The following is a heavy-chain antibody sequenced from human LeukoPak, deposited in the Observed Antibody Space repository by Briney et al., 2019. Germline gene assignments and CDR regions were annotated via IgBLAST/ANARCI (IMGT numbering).Heavy chain of an antibody. CDR2: INHSGST. J-gene: IGHJ4*02. V-gene: IGHV4-34*01. D-gene: IGHD3-10*01. Sequence: SETLSLTCAVYGGSFSGYYWSWIRQPPGKGLEWIGEINHSGSTNYNPSLKSRITISVDTSKNQFSLKLTSVTAADTAVYYCARTGGFASGTYYPFDYWGQGTLVTVSS. CDR3: ARTGGFASGTYYPFDY. CDR1: GGSFSGYY.